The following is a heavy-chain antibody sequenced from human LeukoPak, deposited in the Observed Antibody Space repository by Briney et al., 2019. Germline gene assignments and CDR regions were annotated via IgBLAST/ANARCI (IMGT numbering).Heavy chain of an antibody. V-gene: IGHV4-59*01. CDR1: GGSISSYY. CDR3: ARRGSLDY. J-gene: IGHJ4*02. D-gene: IGHD5-12*01. Sequence: SETLSLTCTVSGGSISSYYWSWIRQPPGKGLEWIGYIYYKGNTNYNPSLKSRVTMSLDTSKNQFSLKLNSVTAADTAVYYCARRGSLDYWGQGTLVTVSS. CDR2: IYYKGNT.